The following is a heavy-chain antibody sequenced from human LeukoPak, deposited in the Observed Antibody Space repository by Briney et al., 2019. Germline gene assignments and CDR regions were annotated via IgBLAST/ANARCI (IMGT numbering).Heavy chain of an antibody. CDR1: GYTFTGYY. J-gene: IGHJ4*02. Sequence: GPVKVSCKASGYTFTGYYMHWVRQAPGQGLEWMGWINPNSGGTNYAQKFQGRVTMTRDTSISTAYMELSRLRSDDTAVYYCARGLVVIKAEKTIDYWGQGTLVTVSS. CDR3: ARGLVVIKAEKTIDY. CDR2: INPNSGGT. V-gene: IGHV1-2*02. D-gene: IGHD3-22*01.